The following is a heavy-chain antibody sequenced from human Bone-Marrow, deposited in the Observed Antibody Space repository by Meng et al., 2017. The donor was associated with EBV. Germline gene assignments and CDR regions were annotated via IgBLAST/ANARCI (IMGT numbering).Heavy chain of an antibody. D-gene: IGHD3-22*01. CDR1: GNTLTSYY. CDR2: INPSGGST. J-gene: IGHJ4*02. Sequence: QGQLVQSGAEGKKPGDSVKVSCKASGNTLTSYYMHGVRQAPGQGLEWMGIINPSGGSTSYAQKFQGRVTMTRDTSTSTVYMELSSLRSEDTAVYYCARSYDSSGYSRATVDYWGQGTLVTVSS. V-gene: IGHV1-46*01. CDR3: ARSYDSSGYSRATVDY.